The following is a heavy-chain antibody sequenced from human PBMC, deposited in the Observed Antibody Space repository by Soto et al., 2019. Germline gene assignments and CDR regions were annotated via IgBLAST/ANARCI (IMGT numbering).Heavy chain of an antibody. V-gene: IGHV3-48*02. CDR3: ARDTYSTGYVD. CDR1: GLTFKNDS. D-gene: IGHD6-19*01. J-gene: IGHJ4*02. CDR2: ISSSSSTI. Sequence: EVQLVESGGGLVQPGGSLRLSCEVSGLTFKNDSMNWVRQAPGKGLEWVSYISSSSSTIYYADSVKGRFTISRDNAKNSLYLQMKSLREEDTAVYFCARDTYSTGYVDWGQGTLVTVSS.